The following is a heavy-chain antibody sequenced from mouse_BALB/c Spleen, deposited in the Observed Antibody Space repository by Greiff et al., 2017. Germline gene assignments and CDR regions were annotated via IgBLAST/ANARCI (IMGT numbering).Heavy chain of an antibody. CDR1: GYSITSGYY. D-gene: IGHD1-1*01. CDR3: ARDVPSYGYFDY. V-gene: IGHV3-6*02. J-gene: IGHJ2*01. CDR2: ISYDGSN. Sequence: ESGPGLVKPSQSLSLTCSVTGYSITSGYYWNWIRQFPGNKLEWMGYISYDGSNNYNPSLKNRISITRDTSKNQFFLKLNSVTTEDTATYYCARDVPSYGYFDYWGQGTTLTVSS.